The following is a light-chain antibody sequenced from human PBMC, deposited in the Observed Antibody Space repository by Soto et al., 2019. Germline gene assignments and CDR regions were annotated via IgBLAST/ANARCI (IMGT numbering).Light chain of an antibody. CDR2: GAS. CDR1: QSVSSD. V-gene: IGKV3-15*01. Sequence: EIVVTQSPATLSVSPGERATLSCRASQSVSSDLAWYQQKPGQAPRLLIHGASTRATGIPARFSGSGSGTEFTLTISSLRSEDFAVYSCQQYNNWPWTFGQGTKVDIK. CDR3: QQYNNWPWT. J-gene: IGKJ1*01.